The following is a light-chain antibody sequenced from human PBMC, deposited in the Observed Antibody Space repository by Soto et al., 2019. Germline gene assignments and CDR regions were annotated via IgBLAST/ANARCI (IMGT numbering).Light chain of an antibody. CDR3: QEYNTWPWT. Sequence: EIVMTQSPATLSVSPGERATLSCRASQSVSSNLAWYQQKLGQAPRVLIYGASTRATGIPARFTGSGSGTEFILTITSLQSEDSAVYYCQEYNTWPWTFCQGTKVDI. J-gene: IGKJ1*01. CDR2: GAS. V-gene: IGKV3-15*01. CDR1: QSVSSN.